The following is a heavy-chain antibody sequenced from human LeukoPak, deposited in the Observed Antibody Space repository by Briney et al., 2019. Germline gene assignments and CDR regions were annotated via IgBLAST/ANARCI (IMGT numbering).Heavy chain of an antibody. V-gene: IGHV1-69*01. Sequence: WVKVSCKASVCTFSSYAISWVRQAPGQGLEWMGGIIPIFGTANYAQKFQGRVTNTADESTSTAYMELSSLRSEDTAVYYCASQGIVGATRYFDYWGQGTLDPVSS. J-gene: IGHJ4*02. CDR2: IIPIFGTA. D-gene: IGHD1-26*01. CDR1: VCTFSSYA. CDR3: ASQGIVGATRYFDY.